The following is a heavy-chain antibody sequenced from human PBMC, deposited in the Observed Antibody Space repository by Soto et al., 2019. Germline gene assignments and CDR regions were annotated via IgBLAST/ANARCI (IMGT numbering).Heavy chain of an antibody. D-gene: IGHD1-26*01. CDR1: GFTFSSYE. CDR3: ARGALVGGTIFYYYYGMDV. CDR2: ISSSGSTI. J-gene: IGHJ6*02. Sequence: PGGSLRLSCAASGFTFSSYEMNWVRQAPGKGLEWVSYISSSGSTIYYADSVKGRFTISRDNAKNSLYLQMNSLRAEDTAVYYCARGALVGGTIFYYYYGMDVWGQWTTVTVSS. V-gene: IGHV3-48*03.